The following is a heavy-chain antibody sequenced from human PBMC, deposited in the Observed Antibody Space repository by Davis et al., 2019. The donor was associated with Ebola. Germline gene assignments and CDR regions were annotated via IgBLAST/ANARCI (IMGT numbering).Heavy chain of an antibody. CDR3: ARGKRRITIFGVVPRPGAFDI. J-gene: IGHJ3*02. Sequence: SETLSLTCTVSGGSIRNYYWSWIRQPPGKGLEWIGYMYYSGSTNYNPSLKSRVTISVDTSKNQFSLKLSSVTAADTAVYYCARGKRRITIFGVVPRPGAFDIWGQGTMVTVSS. V-gene: IGHV4-59*12. CDR2: MYYSGST. CDR1: GGSIRNYY. D-gene: IGHD3-3*01.